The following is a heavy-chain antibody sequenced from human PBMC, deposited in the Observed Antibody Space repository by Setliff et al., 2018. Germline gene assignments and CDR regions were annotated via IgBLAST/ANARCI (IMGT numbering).Heavy chain of an antibody. D-gene: IGHD2-2*01. V-gene: IGHV1-18*01. CDR2: ISAYNGYI. J-gene: IGHJ3*02. Sequence: GASVKVSCKASGYTFSNYGISWVRQAPGQGLEWMGWISAYNGYIIYAQKLQGRVTMTTDTSTSTAYMEVRSLRSDDTAVYYCARAPGTVVVPASRSAFDIGGQGTRVTVAS. CDR1: GYTFSNYG. CDR3: ARAPGTVVVPASRSAFDI.